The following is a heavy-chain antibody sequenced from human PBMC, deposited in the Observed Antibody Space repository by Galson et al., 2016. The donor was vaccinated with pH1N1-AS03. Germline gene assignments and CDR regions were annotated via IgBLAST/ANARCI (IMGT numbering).Heavy chain of an antibody. V-gene: IGHV3-23*01. J-gene: IGHJ5*02. Sequence: SLRLSCAASGFTFSTYAMSWVRQAPGKGLEWVSSISGADLSTYYVDSVKGRFTISRDNMKKSLYLQLNSLRAEDTGIYYCARDRGWNYGGLDLWGQGTLVTVSS. D-gene: IGHD1-7*01. CDR2: ISGADLST. CDR3: ARDRGWNYGGLDL. CDR1: GFTFSTYA.